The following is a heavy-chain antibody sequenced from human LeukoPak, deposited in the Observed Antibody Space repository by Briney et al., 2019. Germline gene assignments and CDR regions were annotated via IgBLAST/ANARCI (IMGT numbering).Heavy chain of an antibody. CDR2: ISSSGSTI. CDR1: GFTFSDYY. D-gene: IGHD4-11*01. CDR3: ARDRLHDYYYYMDV. J-gene: IGHJ6*03. Sequence: GGSLRLSCAASGFTFSDYYMSWIRQAPGKGLEWVSCISSSGSTIYYADSVKGRFTISRDNAKNSLYLQMNSLRAEDTAVYYCARDRLHDYYYYMDVWGKGTTVTVSS. V-gene: IGHV3-11*04.